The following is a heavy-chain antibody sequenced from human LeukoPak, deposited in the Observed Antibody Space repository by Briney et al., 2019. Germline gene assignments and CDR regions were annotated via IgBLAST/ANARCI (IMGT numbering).Heavy chain of an antibody. D-gene: IGHD5-12*01. CDR3: ARDTPGGYDFWWFDP. Sequence: SETLSLTCTVSGGSVSSNSNYWSWIRQPPGKGLEWIGYNTYFGSACYNPSLKSRVTISVDTSKNQFSLKLSSVTAADTAVYYCARDTPGGYDFWWFDPWGQGTLVTVSS. V-gene: IGHV4-61*01. CDR1: GGSVSSNSNY. CDR2: NTYFGSA. J-gene: IGHJ5*02.